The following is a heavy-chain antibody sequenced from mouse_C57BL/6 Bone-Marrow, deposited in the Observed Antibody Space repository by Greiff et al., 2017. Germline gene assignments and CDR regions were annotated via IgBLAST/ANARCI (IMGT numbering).Heavy chain of an antibody. CDR1: GYPFTSYW. J-gene: IGHJ4*01. D-gene: IGHD3-3*01. V-gene: IGHV1-72*01. Sequence: QFQLQQPGAELVKPGASVKLSCKAPGYPFTSYWMHWVMQRPGRGLVWIGRIDPKRGGIKYNEKFKSKATLTVGKPSSTAYMQLSSLTSEDSAVYYCARGTGAMDYWGQGTSVTVSS. CDR2: IDPKRGGI. CDR3: ARGTGAMDY.